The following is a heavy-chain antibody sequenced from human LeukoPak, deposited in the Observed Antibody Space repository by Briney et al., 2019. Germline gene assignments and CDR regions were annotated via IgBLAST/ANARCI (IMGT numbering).Heavy chain of an antibody. V-gene: IGHV1-8*01. CDR1: GYTFTSYD. CDR2: MNPNSGNT. Sequence: ASVKVSCKASGYTFTSYDINWVRQATGQGLEWMGWMNPNSGNTGYAQKFQGRVTMTRNTSIRTAYMELSSLRSEDTAVYYCARGRSSSSGFDYWGQGTLVTVSS. CDR3: ARGRSSSSGFDY. D-gene: IGHD6-13*01. J-gene: IGHJ4*02.